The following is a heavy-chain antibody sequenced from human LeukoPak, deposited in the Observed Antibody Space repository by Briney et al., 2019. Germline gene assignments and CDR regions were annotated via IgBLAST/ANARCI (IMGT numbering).Heavy chain of an antibody. J-gene: IGHJ4*02. V-gene: IGHV3-21*01. CDR1: GFSFISYS. CDR2: ISGSSSYI. D-gene: IGHD3-10*01. CDR3: ATYFLGELLAFDN. Sequence: GGSLRLSCEASGFSFISYSMNWVRQAPGKGLEWVSSISGSSSYIYYADSVKGRFTVSRDNAKNSLYLQMNSLRAEDTAVYYCATYFLGELLAFDNWGQGTLVTVSS.